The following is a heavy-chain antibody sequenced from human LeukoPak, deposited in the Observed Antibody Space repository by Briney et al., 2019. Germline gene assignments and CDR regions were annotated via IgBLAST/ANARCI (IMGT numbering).Heavy chain of an antibody. Sequence: GRSLRLSCAASGFTFSSYAMHWVRQAPGKGLEWVAVISYDGSNKYYADSVKGRFTISRDNSKNTLYLQMNSLRAEDTAVYYCAREVPNYYDSSIGYYAFDIWGQGTMVTVSS. CDR2: ISYDGSNK. CDR3: AREVPNYYDSSIGYYAFDI. D-gene: IGHD3-22*01. V-gene: IGHV3-30*04. J-gene: IGHJ3*02. CDR1: GFTFSSYA.